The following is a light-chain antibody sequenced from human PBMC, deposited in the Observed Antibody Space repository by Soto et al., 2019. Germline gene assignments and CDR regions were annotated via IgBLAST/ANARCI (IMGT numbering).Light chain of an antibody. CDR3: SSYTSSTTLYV. CDR1: SSDIGAYNY. J-gene: IGLJ1*01. CDR2: EVS. V-gene: IGLV2-14*01. Sequence: QSALTQPASVSGSPGQSITISCSGSSSDIGAYNYVSWYQQHPGKAPKLLIYEVSHRPSRVSNRFSASKSGNTASLTIYGLQTEDEADYYCSSYTSSTTLYVFGTGTKVTVL.